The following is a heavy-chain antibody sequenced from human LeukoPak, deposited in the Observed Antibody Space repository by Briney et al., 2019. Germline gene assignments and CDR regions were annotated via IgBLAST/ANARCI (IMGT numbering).Heavy chain of an antibody. D-gene: IGHD3-16*01. CDR3: ARCGGSPYYHYYYMDV. V-gene: IGHV4-39*01. J-gene: IGHJ6*03. Sequence: SETLSLTCTVSGGSISSSSYYWGWIRQPPGTGLEWIGSIYYSGSTYYNPSLKSRVTISVDTSKNQFSLKLSSVTAADTAVYYCARCGGSPYYHYYYMDVWGKGTTVTVSS. CDR2: IYYSGST. CDR1: GGSISSSSYY.